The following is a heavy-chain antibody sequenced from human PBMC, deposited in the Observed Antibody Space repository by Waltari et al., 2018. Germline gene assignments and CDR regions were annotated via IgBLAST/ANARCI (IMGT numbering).Heavy chain of an antibody. D-gene: IGHD3-9*01. Sequence: QVQLVQAEAEVEKHESAVKVSCKAYGCTFSLYAISWVRLAPGHGIGWMGRVSPILGTANYEQKFQGRVTITADKSTSTAYMELSSLRSEDTAVYDGARDRTYYDILTGYEAFDYWGQGTLVTVSS. CDR2: VSPILGTA. J-gene: IGHJ4*02. CDR3: ARDRTYYDILTGYEAFDY. V-gene: IGHV1-69*14. CDR1: GCTFSLYA.